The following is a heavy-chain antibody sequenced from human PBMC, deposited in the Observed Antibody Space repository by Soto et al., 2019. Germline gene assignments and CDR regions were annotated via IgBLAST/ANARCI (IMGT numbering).Heavy chain of an antibody. CDR1: GFTFSSYA. CDR2: ISYDGSNK. Sequence: QVPLVESGGGVVQPGRSLRLSCAASGFTFSSYAMHWVRQAPGKGLEWVAVISYDGSNKYYADSVKGRFTISRDNSKNTLYLQMNGLRAEDTAVYYCARTPRGQWELPYYYYGMDVWGQGTTVTVSS. CDR3: ARTPRGQWELPYYYYGMDV. J-gene: IGHJ6*02. D-gene: IGHD1-26*01. V-gene: IGHV3-30-3*01.